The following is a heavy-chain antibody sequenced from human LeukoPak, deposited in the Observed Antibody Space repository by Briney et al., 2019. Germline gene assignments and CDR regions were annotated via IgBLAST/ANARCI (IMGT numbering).Heavy chain of an antibody. D-gene: IGHD6-25*01. CDR1: GYTFTSYG. Sequence: ASVKVSCKASGYTFTSYGIIWVRQAPGQGLEWMGWISAYNGNTNYAQKLQGRVTMTTDTSTSTAYMELRSLRSDDTAVYYCARVSGIAAAGHPDYWGQGTLVTVSS. CDR3: ARVSGIAAAGHPDY. CDR2: ISAYNGNT. J-gene: IGHJ4*02. V-gene: IGHV1-18*01.